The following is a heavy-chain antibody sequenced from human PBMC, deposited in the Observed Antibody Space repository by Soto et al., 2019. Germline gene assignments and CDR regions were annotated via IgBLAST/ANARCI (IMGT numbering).Heavy chain of an antibody. CDR2: IGGSDSST. J-gene: IGHJ4*02. Sequence: GGSLRHSCADSGFTLSGYAMNWVGQAPGKGLEWVSSIGGSDSSTNYGESVKSRFTIAKDNSKNTLYLQMNSLRAEDRAVYYCSRERGSYSIDYWCQGSLVTVSS. CDR3: SRERGSYSIDY. D-gene: IGHD1-26*01. V-gene: IGHV3-23*01. CDR1: GFTLSGYA.